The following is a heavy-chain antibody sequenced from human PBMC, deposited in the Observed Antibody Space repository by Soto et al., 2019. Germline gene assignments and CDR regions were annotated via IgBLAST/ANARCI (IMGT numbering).Heavy chain of an antibody. D-gene: IGHD3-9*01. CDR1: GGTFSSYA. V-gene: IGHV1-69*06. CDR2: IIPIFGTA. J-gene: IGHJ5*02. Sequence: QVQLVQSGAEVKKPGSSVKVSCKASGGTFSSYAISWVRQAPGQGLEWMGGIIPIFGTANHAPQFQGRVTITADKSTSTVYMELGSLRSEDTAVYYCARPYYDILTGYEGNWFDPWGQGTLVTVSS. CDR3: ARPYYDILTGYEGNWFDP.